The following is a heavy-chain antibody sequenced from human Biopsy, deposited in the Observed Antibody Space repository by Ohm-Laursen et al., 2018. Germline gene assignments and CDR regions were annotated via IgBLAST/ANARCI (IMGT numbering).Heavy chain of an antibody. CDR2: IFYDGSNA. D-gene: IGHD5-18*01. CDR3: AKDRYNYTPIGGFSMDV. Sequence: SLRLSCAASGFTFNNYGMQWVRQAPGKGLEWVAFIFYDGSNAYDADSVKGRFTISRDNSRDTLYLQMSSLRAEDTAVYYCAKDRYNYTPIGGFSMDVWGQGTTVTVSS. CDR1: GFTFNNYG. V-gene: IGHV3-30*18. J-gene: IGHJ6*02.